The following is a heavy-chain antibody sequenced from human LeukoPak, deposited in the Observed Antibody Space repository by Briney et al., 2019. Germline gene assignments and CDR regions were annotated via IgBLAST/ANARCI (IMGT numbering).Heavy chain of an antibody. D-gene: IGHD6-13*01. CDR3: ARVTYSSSWTCFDY. CDR1: GGSISSGGYS. J-gene: IGHJ4*02. V-gene: IGHV4-30-2*01. CDR2: IYHSGST. Sequence: SQTLSLTCAVSGGSISSGGYSWSWIRQPPGKGLEWIGYIYHSGSTYYNPSLKSRVTISVDRSKNQFSLKLSSVTAAGTAVYYCARVTYSSSWTCFDYWGQGTLVTVSS.